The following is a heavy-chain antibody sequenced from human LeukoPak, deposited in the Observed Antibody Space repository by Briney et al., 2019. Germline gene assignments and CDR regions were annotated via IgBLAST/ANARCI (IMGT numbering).Heavy chain of an antibody. CDR3: ARGDCYDFLSYYFDY. CDR2: IKQDGSEK. Sequence: PGGSLRLSCAASGFTFSSYWMSWVRQAPGKGLEWVANIKQDGSEKYYVDSVKGRFTISRDNAKNSLYLQMNSLRAEDTAVYYCARGDCYDFLSYYFDYWGQGTLVTVSS. CDR1: GFTFSSYW. V-gene: IGHV3-7*01. J-gene: IGHJ4*02. D-gene: IGHD3-3*01.